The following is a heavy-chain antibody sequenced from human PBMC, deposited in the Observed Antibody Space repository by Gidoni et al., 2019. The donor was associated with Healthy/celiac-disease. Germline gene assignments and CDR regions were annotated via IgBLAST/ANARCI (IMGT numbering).Heavy chain of an antibody. CDR1: GFTFSSYA. J-gene: IGHJ4*02. CDR3: ARGRAVAGTFDY. Sequence: QVQLVESGGGVVQPGRSLRLSCAASGFTFSSYAMHWVRQAPGKGLEWVAVISYDGSNKYYADSVKGRFTISRDNSKNTLYLQMNSLRAEDTAVYYCARGRAVAGTFDYWGQGTLVTVSS. D-gene: IGHD6-19*01. CDR2: ISYDGSNK. V-gene: IGHV3-30-3*01.